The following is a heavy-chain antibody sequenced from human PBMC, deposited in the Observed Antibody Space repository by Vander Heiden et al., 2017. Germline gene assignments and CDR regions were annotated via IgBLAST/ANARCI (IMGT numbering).Heavy chain of an antibody. V-gene: IGHV2-5*01. CDR2: IYWHDDK. CDR3: AGTKNAASAYYGMEV. CDR1: GFSITTTGVG. Sequence: QINLKESGPTLVKPTETLTLTCTLSGFSITTTGVGVGWIRQPPGKALEWLAVIYWHDDKRYSASLRSRLTITKDTYRNQVVLTVANMDPLDTGSYYCAGTKNAASAYYGMEVWGQGTTVTVSS. J-gene: IGHJ6*02. D-gene: IGHD6-13*01.